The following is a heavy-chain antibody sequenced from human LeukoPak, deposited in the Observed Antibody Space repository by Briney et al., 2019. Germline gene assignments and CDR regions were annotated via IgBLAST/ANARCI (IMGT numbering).Heavy chain of an antibody. Sequence: ASVKVSCKASGYTFIGYYIHWVLQAPGQGLEWMGSVNPNSGVTDYAQKFPGRITMTRDTSISTAYMELNRLTSDDTAVYYCARDTGFPFFDFWGHGALVTVSS. CDR3: ARDTGFPFFDF. CDR2: VNPNSGVT. V-gene: IGHV1-2*02. CDR1: GYTFIGYY. J-gene: IGHJ4*01.